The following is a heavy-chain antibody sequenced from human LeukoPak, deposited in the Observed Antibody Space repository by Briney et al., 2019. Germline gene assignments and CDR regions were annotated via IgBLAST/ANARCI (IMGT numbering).Heavy chain of an antibody. CDR3: ARLTVTTGIFDY. J-gene: IGHJ4*02. D-gene: IGHD4-17*01. V-gene: IGHV1-2*02. CDR1: GYTFTGYY. CDR2: INPNSGGT. Sequence: RASVKVSCKASGYTFTGYYMHWVRQAPGQGLEWMGWINPNSGGTNYAQKFQGRVTLTRDTSISTAYMELSRLRSDDTAVFYCARLTVTTGIFDYWGQGTLVTVSS.